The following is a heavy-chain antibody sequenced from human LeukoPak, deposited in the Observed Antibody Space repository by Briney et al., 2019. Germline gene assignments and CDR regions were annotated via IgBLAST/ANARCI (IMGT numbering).Heavy chain of an antibody. CDR3: AKRSGYTTGWFFDF. CDR2: LSGSGDNT. Sequence: GGSLRLSCAASGFSFSSYAMSWVRQAPGKGLEWVSSLSGSGDNTYYAESVKGRFTISRDNSKNTLFLQMNSLRAEDTAVFYCAKRSGYTTGWFFDFWGQGTLVTVSS. V-gene: IGHV3-23*01. J-gene: IGHJ4*02. D-gene: IGHD6-19*01. CDR1: GFSFSSYA.